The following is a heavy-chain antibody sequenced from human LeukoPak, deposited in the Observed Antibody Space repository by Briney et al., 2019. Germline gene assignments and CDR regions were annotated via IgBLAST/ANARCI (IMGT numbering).Heavy chain of an antibody. J-gene: IGHJ4*02. V-gene: IGHV3-33*05. Sequence: ARSLRLSCAASGFIFSHYGMHWVRQAPGKGLEWVAVIQNDASTENFADSVKGRFTISRDNSKNTVFLQMNSLRVEDTAVYYCARELSQIVWGGLDYGGQGTLVSVSS. CDR1: GFIFSHYG. CDR2: IQNDASTE. CDR3: ARELSQIVWGGLDY. D-gene: IGHD2-21*01.